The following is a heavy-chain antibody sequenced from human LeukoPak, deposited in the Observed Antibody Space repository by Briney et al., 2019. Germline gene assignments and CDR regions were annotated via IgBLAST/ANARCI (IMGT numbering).Heavy chain of an antibody. CDR1: GGSFSGYY. V-gene: IGHV4-34*01. D-gene: IGHD5-12*01. CDR3: ARGGRWRLRFLDY. Sequence: LETLSLTCAVYGGSFSGYYWSWIRQPPGKGLEWIGEINHSGSTNYNPSLKSRVTISVDTSKNQFSLKLSSVTAADTAVYYCARGGRWRLRFLDYWGQGTLVTVSS. CDR2: INHSGST. J-gene: IGHJ4*02.